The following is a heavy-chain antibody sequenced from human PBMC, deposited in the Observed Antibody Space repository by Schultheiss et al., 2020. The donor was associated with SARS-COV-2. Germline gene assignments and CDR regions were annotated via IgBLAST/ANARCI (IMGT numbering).Heavy chain of an antibody. CDR1: GGSISSYY. CDR3: ARDYYDSSGYFDAFDI. V-gene: IGHV4-59*01. Sequence: SETLSLTCTVSGGSISSYYWSWIRQPPGKGLEWIGYIYYSGSTNYNPSLKSRVTISVDTSKNQFSLKLSSVTAADTAVYYCARDYYDSSGYFDAFDIWGQGTMVTVSS. CDR2: IYYSGST. D-gene: IGHD3-22*01. J-gene: IGHJ3*02.